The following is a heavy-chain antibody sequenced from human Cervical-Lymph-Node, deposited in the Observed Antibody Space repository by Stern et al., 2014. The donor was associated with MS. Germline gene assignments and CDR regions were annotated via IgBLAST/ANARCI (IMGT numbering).Heavy chain of an antibody. D-gene: IGHD3-22*01. J-gene: IGHJ1*01. CDR3: ASGGNYDPAEYFQH. CDR1: GYTFTYRY. Sequence: QVQLVQSGAEVQKTGSSVKVSCKASGYTFTYRYLHWVRQAPGQALEWMGWITPFNGNTNYAQKFQDRVTIPRDRSMSTAYMELSSLRSEDTAMYYCASGGNYDPAEYFQHWGQGTLVTVSS. CDR2: ITPFNGNT. V-gene: IGHV1-45*02.